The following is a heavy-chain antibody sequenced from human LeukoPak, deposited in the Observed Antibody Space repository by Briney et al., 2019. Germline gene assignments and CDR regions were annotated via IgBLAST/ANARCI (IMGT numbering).Heavy chain of an antibody. CDR2: IYTSGST. CDR3: ARESNIVVVPAAYTDAFDI. J-gene: IGHJ3*02. CDR1: GGSISSYY. Sequence: SETLSLTCTVSGGSISSYYWSWIRQPAGKGLEWIGRIYTSGSTNYNPSLKSRVTMSVDTSKNQFSLKLSSVTAADTAVYYCARESNIVVVPAAYTDAFDIWGQGTMVTVSS. V-gene: IGHV4-4*07. D-gene: IGHD2-2*01.